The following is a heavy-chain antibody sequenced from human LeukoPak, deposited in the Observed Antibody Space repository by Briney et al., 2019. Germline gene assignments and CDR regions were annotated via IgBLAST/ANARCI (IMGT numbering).Heavy chain of an antibody. D-gene: IGHD6-19*01. V-gene: IGHV3-30*02. CDR1: GFTFSSYG. Sequence: GGSLRLSCAASGFTFSSYGMHWVRQAPGKGLEWVAFIRYDGSNKYYADSVKGRLTISRDNSKNTLYLQMNSLRAEDTAVYYCAKVGQWLSESYYYYMDVWGKGTTVTVSS. CDR2: IRYDGSNK. J-gene: IGHJ6*03. CDR3: AKVGQWLSESYYYYMDV.